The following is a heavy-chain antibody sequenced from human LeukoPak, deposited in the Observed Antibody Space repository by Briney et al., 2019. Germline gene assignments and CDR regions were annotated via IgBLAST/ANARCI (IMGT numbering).Heavy chain of an antibody. V-gene: IGHV3-30*18. D-gene: IGHD3-22*01. J-gene: IGHJ4*02. CDR1: GFTFSSYG. CDR2: ISYDGSNK. CDR3: AKDQGRIQIYLLPYFDY. Sequence: GGSLRLSCAASGFTFSSYGMHWVRQAPGKGLEWVAVISYDGSNKYYADSVKGRFTISRDNSKNTLYLQMNSLRAEDTAVYYCAKDQGRIQIYLLPYFDYWGQGTLVTVSS.